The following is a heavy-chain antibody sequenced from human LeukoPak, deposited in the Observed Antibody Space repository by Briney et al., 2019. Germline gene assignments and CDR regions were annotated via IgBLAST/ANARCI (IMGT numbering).Heavy chain of an antibody. J-gene: IGHJ5*02. Sequence: PGRSLRLSCAASGFTFSSYWMSWVRQAPGKGLEWVANIKQDGSEKYYVDSVKGRFTISRDNAKNSLYLQMNSLRAEDTAVYYCARFYYYDSSGYYAWGQGTLVTVSS. V-gene: IGHV3-7*01. CDR1: GFTFSSYW. CDR3: ARFYYYDSSGYYA. D-gene: IGHD3-22*01. CDR2: IKQDGSEK.